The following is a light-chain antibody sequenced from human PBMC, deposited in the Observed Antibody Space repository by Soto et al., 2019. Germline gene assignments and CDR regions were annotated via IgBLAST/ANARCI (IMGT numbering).Light chain of an antibody. Sequence: EIVLTQSPGTLSLSPGERATLSCRASQSVSSNYLVWYQQKPGQAPRLLIYGASSRVTGIPDRFSGSGSGTDFTLTISRLEPEDFAVYYCQQYGSSPQTFGQGTKVEIK. V-gene: IGKV3-20*01. J-gene: IGKJ1*01. CDR3: QQYGSSPQT. CDR1: QSVSSNY. CDR2: GAS.